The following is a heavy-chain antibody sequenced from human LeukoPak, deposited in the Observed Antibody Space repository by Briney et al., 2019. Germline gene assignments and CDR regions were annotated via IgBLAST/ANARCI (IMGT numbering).Heavy chain of an antibody. CDR2: IIPIFGTA. D-gene: IGHD6-19*01. CDR1: GYNLMDHA. Sequence: SVKVSCKASGYNLMDHALHWVRQAPGQGLEWMGGIIPIFGTANYAQKFQGRVTITADKSTSTAYMELSSLRSEDTAVYYCARGRGSGWLKMDVWGKGTTVTVSS. CDR3: ARGRGSGWLKMDV. V-gene: IGHV1-69*06. J-gene: IGHJ6*03.